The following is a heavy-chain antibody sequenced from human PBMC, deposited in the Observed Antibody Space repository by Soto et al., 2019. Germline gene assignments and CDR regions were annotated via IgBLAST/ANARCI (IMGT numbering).Heavy chain of an antibody. CDR2: INPSGGST. Sequence: GASVKVSCKASGYTFTSCYMHCVRQAPGQGLEWMGIINPSGGSTSYAQKFQGRVTMTRDTSTSTVYMELSSLRSEDTAVYYCAREEYYGSGSYHIDYWGQGTLVTVSS. J-gene: IGHJ4*02. CDR3: AREEYYGSGSYHIDY. D-gene: IGHD3-10*01. V-gene: IGHV1-46*01. CDR1: GYTFTSCY.